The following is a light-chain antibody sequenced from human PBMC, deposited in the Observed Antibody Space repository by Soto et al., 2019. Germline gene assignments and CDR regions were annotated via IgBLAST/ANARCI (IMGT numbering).Light chain of an antibody. CDR2: EAS. CDR1: QSIDTW. CDR3: QQTRSYPST. Sequence: DIQMTQSPSTLSASVGDRVIITCRASQSIDTWLAWYQQKPGKAPNLLIYEASILQRGVPSRFSGSNSGTDFTLTISSLQAEDFATYYCQQTRSYPSTFGGGTKVEIK. V-gene: IGKV1-5*01. J-gene: IGKJ4*01.